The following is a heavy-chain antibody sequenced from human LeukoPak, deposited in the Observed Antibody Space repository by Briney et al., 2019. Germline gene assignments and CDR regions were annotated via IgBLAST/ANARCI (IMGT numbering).Heavy chain of an antibody. CDR2: ISDVGSN. CDR3: ARAPYAGGSYHDF. Sequence: PSETLSLTCTVSGVSISTYYWSWIRQHPGKGLEWIGYISDVGSNDYNPSLKGRVTLSLDTSKNQFYLRLTSVTAADTAIYYCARAPYAGGSYHDFWGQGTLVTVSS. J-gene: IGHJ4*02. V-gene: IGHV4-59*08. CDR1: GVSISTYY. D-gene: IGHD3-16*02.